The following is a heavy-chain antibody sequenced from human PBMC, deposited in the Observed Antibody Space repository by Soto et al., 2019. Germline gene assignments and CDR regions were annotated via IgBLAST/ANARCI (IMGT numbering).Heavy chain of an antibody. D-gene: IGHD2-8*02. CDR3: ARDKITGLFDY. CDR1: GGSISSSSYY. CDR2: KDYSGST. Sequence: SETLSLTCTVSGGSISSSSYYWGWIRQPPGKGLEWIGSKDYSGSTHYNPSLKSRVTISVDTSKNQFSLKLTSVTAADTAVYYCARDKITGLFDYWGQGTLVTVSS. V-gene: IGHV4-39*02. J-gene: IGHJ4*02.